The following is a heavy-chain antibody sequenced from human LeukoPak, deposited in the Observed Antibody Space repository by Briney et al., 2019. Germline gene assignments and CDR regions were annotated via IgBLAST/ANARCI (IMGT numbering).Heavy chain of an antibody. CDR1: GYSFSFFW. CDR3: ARRSPFPGWELAPFDY. V-gene: IGHV5-51*01. CDR2: IYPDDFDT. D-gene: IGHD1-26*01. J-gene: IGHJ4*02. Sequence: GESLKISCKVSGYSFSFFWIGWVRQMPGKGLEWMGIIYPDDFDTRYSPSFQGQVTISADKSISTAYLQWISLKASDTAMYYCARRSPFPGWELAPFDYWGQGTLVTVSS.